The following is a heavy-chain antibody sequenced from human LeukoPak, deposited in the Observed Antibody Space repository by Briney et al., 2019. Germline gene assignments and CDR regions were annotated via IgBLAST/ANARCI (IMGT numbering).Heavy chain of an antibody. V-gene: IGHV3-7*01. CDR1: GFTFSNYW. Sequence: GGSLRLSCEASGFTFSNYWMSWVRRAQGKGPQWVANIDRDGDEKNYVDSVKGRFTISRDNAKNSLYLQMNSLRAEDTAVYYCARDTNYGSGSYYNPYYYYGMDVWGQGTTVTVSS. D-gene: IGHD3-10*01. J-gene: IGHJ6*02. CDR3: ARDTNYGSGSYYNPYYYYGMDV. CDR2: IDRDGDEK.